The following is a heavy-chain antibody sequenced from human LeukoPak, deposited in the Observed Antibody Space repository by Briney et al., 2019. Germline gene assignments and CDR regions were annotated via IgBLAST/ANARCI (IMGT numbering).Heavy chain of an antibody. Sequence: KTSETLSLTCTVSGDSISSYYCDWIRQPPGKGLEWIGYIYHSGTTNYNPSLKSRVTISVDTSKNQFSLKLSSVTAADTAVYYCVRESYSRYFDYWGQGSLVTVSS. CDR2: IYHSGTT. CDR3: VRESYSRYFDY. D-gene: IGHD4-11*01. J-gene: IGHJ4*02. V-gene: IGHV4-59*01. CDR1: GDSISSYY.